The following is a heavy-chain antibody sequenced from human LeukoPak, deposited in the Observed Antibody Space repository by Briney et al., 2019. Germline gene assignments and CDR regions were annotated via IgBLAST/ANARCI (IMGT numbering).Heavy chain of an antibody. CDR3: AKDDGRSSSWDFDY. J-gene: IGHJ4*02. D-gene: IGHD6-13*01. CDR2: VSGSGAST. CDR1: GFTFSTDA. Sequence: PGGSLRLSCAASGFTFSTDAMCWVRQAPGKGLEWVSTVSGSGASTYYADSVKGRFTISRDNSKNTLYLQMNSLRAEDTAVYYCAKDDGRSSSWDFDYWGQGTLVTVSS. V-gene: IGHV3-23*01.